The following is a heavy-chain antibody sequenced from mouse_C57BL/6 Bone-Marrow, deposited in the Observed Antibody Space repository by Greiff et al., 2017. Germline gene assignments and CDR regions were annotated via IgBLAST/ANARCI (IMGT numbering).Heavy chain of an antibody. V-gene: IGHV1-69*01. CDR3: ARYDYYGSSYKDYAMDY. CDR2: IDPADSST. J-gene: IGHJ4*01. D-gene: IGHD1-1*01. CDR1: GYTFTSYW. Sequence: VQLQQPGAELVMPGASVKLSCKASGYTFTSYWMHWVKQRPGQGLEWIGEIDPADSSTNYNQKFKGKATLTVDKSSSTAYMQLSSLTSEDSAVYYCARYDYYGSSYKDYAMDYWGQGTSVTVSS.